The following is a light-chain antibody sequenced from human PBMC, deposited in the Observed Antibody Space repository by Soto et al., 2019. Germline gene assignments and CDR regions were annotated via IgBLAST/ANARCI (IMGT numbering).Light chain of an antibody. CDR3: QQYGSSPPGT. J-gene: IGKJ1*01. CDR1: QSVSSSY. Sequence: EIVLTQSPGTLSLSPGERATFSCRASQSVSSSYLAWYQQKPGQAPRILIYGASNRATGIPDRFSGSGSGTDFTLTISRLEPEDFAVYYCQQYGSSPPGTFGQGTKVEIK. V-gene: IGKV3-20*01. CDR2: GAS.